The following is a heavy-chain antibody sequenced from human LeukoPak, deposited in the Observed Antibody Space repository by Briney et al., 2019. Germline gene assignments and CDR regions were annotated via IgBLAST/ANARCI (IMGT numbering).Heavy chain of an antibody. CDR3: ARLTVVRGYSGYFLDY. Sequence: SETLSLTCTVSGGSISSSSYYWGWLRQPPGKGLEWIGNIYYSGRTYCSTSLKSRVTISVDTSKNQFSLKLSSVTAADTAVYYCARLTVVRGYSGYFLDYWGQGTLVTVSS. J-gene: IGHJ4*02. CDR2: IYYSGRT. V-gene: IGHV4-39*01. D-gene: IGHD5-12*01. CDR1: GGSISSSSYY.